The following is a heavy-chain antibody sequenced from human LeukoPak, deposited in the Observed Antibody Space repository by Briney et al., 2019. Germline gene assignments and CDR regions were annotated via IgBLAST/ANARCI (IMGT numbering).Heavy chain of an antibody. CDR1: GFTVSTNS. CDR3: AELGITMIGGV. Sequence: LPGGSLRLSCTVSGFTVSTNSMSWVRQAPGKGLEWVSFIYSDNTHYSDSVKGRFTISRDNSKNTLYLQMNSLRAEDTAVYYCAELGITMIGGVWGKGTTVTISS. J-gene: IGHJ6*04. V-gene: IGHV3-66*01. CDR2: IYSDNT. D-gene: IGHD3-10*02.